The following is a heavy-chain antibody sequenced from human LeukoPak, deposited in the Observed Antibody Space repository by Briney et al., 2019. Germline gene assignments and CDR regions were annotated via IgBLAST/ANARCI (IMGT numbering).Heavy chain of an antibody. V-gene: IGHV4-59*01. J-gene: IGHJ6*03. Sequence: SETLSLTCTVSGGSISSYYWSWIRQPPGKGLEWIGYIYYGGSTNYNPSLKSRVTISVDTSKNQFSLKLRSVTAADTAVYYCARTTEGYCRGRSCYSYYYYMDVWGKGTTVTVSS. CDR3: ARTTEGYCRGRSCYSYYYYMDV. D-gene: IGHD2-15*01. CDR1: GGSISSYY. CDR2: IYYGGST.